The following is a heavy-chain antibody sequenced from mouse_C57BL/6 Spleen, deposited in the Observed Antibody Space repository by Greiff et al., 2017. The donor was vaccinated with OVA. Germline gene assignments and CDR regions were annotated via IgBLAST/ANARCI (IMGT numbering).Heavy chain of an antibody. V-gene: IGHV1-4*01. CDR3: ARAEGTTVVATNYFDY. J-gene: IGHJ2*01. Sequence: QVQLKESGAELERPGASVKMSCKASGYTFTSYTMHWVKQRPGQGLEWIGYINPSSGYTKYNQKFKDKATLTADKSSSTAYMQLSSLTSEDSAVYYCARAEGTTVVATNYFDYWGQGTTLTVSS. CDR1: GYTFTSYT. CDR2: INPSSGYT. D-gene: IGHD1-1*01.